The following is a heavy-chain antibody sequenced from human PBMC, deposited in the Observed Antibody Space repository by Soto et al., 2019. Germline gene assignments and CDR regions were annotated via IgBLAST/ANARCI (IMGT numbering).Heavy chain of an antibody. CDR2: IYYSGST. J-gene: IGHJ4*02. CDR3: ARPTYNSGSPFDY. Sequence: SEILSLTCTVSGGSISSYYWSWIRQPPGKGLEWIGYIYYSGSTNYNPSLKSRVTISVDTSKNQFSLKLSSVTAADTAVYYCARPTYNSGSPFDYWGQGTLVTVSS. V-gene: IGHV4-59*01. CDR1: GGSISSYY. D-gene: IGHD1-20*01.